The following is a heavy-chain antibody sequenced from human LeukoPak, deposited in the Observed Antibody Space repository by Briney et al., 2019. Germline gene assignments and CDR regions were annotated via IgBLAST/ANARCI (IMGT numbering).Heavy chain of an antibody. CDR1: GGSFSGYY. D-gene: IGHD3-3*01. J-gene: IGHJ4*02. CDR2: INHSGST. CDR3: AACTIFGVDY. V-gene: IGHV4-34*01. Sequence: PSETLSLTCAVYGGSFSGYYWSWIRQPPGKGLEWIGEINHSGSTNYNPSLKSRVTISVGTSKNQFSLKLSSVTAADTAVYYCAACTIFGVDYWGQGTLVTVSS.